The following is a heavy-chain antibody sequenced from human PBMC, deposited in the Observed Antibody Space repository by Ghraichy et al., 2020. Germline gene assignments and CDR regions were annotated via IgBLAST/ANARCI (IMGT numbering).Heavy chain of an antibody. Sequence: SETLSLTCTVSGGSISSSSYYWGWIRQPPGKGLEWIGSIYYSGSTYYNPSLKSRVTISVDTSKNQFSLKLSSVTAADTAVYYCARHVGPLLRYFDLGYNWFDPWGQGTLVTVSS. CDR2: IYYSGST. D-gene: IGHD3-9*01. CDR1: GGSISSSSYY. V-gene: IGHV4-39*07. CDR3: ARHVGPLLRYFDLGYNWFDP. J-gene: IGHJ5*02.